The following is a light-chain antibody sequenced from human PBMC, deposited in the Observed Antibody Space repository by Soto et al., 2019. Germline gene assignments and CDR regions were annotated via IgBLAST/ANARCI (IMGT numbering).Light chain of an antibody. Sequence: QSALTQPPSASGSPGQSVTISCTGTSTDVGAYNYVSWYQQHPGKAPKLMIYAVSKRPSGVPDRFSGSKSGNTASLTVSGLQADDEADYYCSSYVGNNNLVFGGGTKPPS. CDR2: AVS. CDR3: SSYVGNNNLV. V-gene: IGLV2-8*01. CDR1: STDVGAYNY. J-gene: IGLJ2*01.